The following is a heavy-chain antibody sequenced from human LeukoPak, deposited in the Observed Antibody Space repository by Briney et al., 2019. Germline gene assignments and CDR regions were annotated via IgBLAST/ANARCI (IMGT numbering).Heavy chain of an antibody. V-gene: IGHV4-4*08. CDR1: GGYITRYY. CDR2: MYYNEFG. D-gene: IGHD2/OR15-2a*01. J-gene: IGHJ3*01. Sequence: SETLSLTCTVSGGYITRYYWSWIRQPPGKGLEWIAYMYYNEFGKYNSSLRSRATISVDTSKNQISLKLTSVTAADTAVYYCARDGRALLSDWGQGTMVTVSS. CDR3: ARDGRALLSD.